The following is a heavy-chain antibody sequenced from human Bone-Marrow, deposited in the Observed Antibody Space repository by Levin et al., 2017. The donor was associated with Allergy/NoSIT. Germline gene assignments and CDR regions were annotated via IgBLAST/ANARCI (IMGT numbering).Heavy chain of an antibody. CDR2: IIPIFGTA. Sequence: SVKVSCKASGGTFSSYAISWVRQAPGQGLEWMGGIIPIFGTANYAQKFQGRVTITADKSTSTAYMELSSLRSEDTAVYYCARGHYDFWSGSNWFDPWGQGTLVTVSS. V-gene: IGHV1-69*06. J-gene: IGHJ5*02. D-gene: IGHD3-3*01. CDR1: GGTFSSYA. CDR3: ARGHYDFWSGSNWFDP.